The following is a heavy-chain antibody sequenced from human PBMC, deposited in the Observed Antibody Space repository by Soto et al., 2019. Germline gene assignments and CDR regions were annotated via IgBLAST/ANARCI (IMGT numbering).Heavy chain of an antibody. J-gene: IGHJ4*02. CDR3: VQPTGWPGFDF. Sequence: EVQLVESGGGLIQPGGSLRLSCAASGFTVRSKYMTWVRQAPGKGLEWVSVIYGGGTTYYADSVKGRFTISRDNSKNTLYLQMNSLRAEDTAVYYCVQPTGWPGFDFWGQGTLVTVSS. CDR2: IYGGGTT. D-gene: IGHD6-19*01. V-gene: IGHV3-53*01. CDR1: GFTVRSKY.